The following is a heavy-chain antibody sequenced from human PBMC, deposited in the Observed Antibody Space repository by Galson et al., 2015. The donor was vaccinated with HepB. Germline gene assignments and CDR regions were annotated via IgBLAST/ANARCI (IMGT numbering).Heavy chain of an antibody. CDR3: ARGPLEEAQFDI. Sequence: SLRLSCAASGFTFSSYWMSWVRQAPGKGLEWVANIKQDGSEKYYVDSVKGRFTISRDNAKNSLYLQMNSLRVEDTAVYYCARGPLEEAQFDIWGQGTMVTVSS. CDR2: IKQDGSEK. J-gene: IGHJ3*02. CDR1: GFTFSSYW. V-gene: IGHV3-7*01. D-gene: IGHD3-3*01.